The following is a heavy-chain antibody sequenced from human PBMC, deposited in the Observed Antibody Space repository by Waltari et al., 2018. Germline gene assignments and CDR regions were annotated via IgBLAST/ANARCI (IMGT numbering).Heavy chain of an antibody. Sequence: QLHLQEWGPGLVKPWETMFLTCSVYNGSISNQYWSWIRQTPGQGLQWMGYIYYSGTTNYNPSLKILLTISVDTWKNQFSLKLTSVTASDTGVYYCARGGGPYEFWRGYSLWFDTWGQGTLVTVSA. V-gene: IGHV4-59*11. J-gene: IGHJ5*02. CDR3: ARGGGPYEFWRGYSLWFDT. D-gene: IGHD2-21*01. CDR1: NGSISNQY. CDR2: IYYSGTT.